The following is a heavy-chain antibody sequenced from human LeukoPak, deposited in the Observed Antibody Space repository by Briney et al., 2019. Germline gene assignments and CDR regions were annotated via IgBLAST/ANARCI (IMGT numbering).Heavy chain of an antibody. J-gene: IGHJ5*02. CDR2: IISIFGTA. D-gene: IGHD6-19*01. CDR1: GGTFSSYA. V-gene: IGHV1-69*06. Sequence: GSSVKVSCKASGGTFSSYAISWVRQAPGQGLEWMGGIISIFGTANYAQKFQGRVTMTEDTSTDTAYMELSSLRSEDTAVYYCATAPPAVARRNWFDPWGQGTLVTVSS. CDR3: ATAPPAVARRNWFDP.